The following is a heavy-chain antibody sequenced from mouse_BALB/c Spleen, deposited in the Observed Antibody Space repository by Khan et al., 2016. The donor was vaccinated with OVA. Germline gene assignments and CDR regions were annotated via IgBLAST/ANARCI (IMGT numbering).Heavy chain of an antibody. V-gene: IGHV1-7*01. CDR3: TRDRIDY. CDR2: INPTSGYT. Sequence: QVQLKEFGAELAKPGASVKMSCKASGHTFTTYWMHWVKQRPGQGLEWIGYINPTSGYTDYNEKFKDRATLSADKSSSTAYMQLSSLTSEDSAVDYCTRDRIDYWGQGTTLTVSS. J-gene: IGHJ2*01. CDR1: GHTFTTYW.